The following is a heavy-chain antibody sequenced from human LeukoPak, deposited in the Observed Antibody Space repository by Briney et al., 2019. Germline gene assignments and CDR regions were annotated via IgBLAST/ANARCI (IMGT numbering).Heavy chain of an antibody. CDR1: GFTFSSYA. J-gene: IGHJ4*02. D-gene: IGHD6-19*01. CDR3: AKITYSSGCYDY. CDR2: IGGSGGST. Sequence: GGSLRLSCAASGFTFSSYAMSWVRQAPGKGLEWVSAIGGSGGSTYYADSVKGRFTISRDNSKNTLYLQMNSLRAEDTAVYYRAKITYSSGCYDYWGQGTLVTVSS. V-gene: IGHV3-23*01.